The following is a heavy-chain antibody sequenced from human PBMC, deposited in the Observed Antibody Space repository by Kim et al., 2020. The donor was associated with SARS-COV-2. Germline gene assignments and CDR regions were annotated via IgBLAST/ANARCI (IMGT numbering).Heavy chain of an antibody. CDR3: ARRSDYYDSSGYYYDFYWFDP. D-gene: IGHD3-22*01. CDR1: GYSFTSYW. Sequence: GESLKISCKGSGYSFTSYWIGWVRQMPGKGLEWMGIIYPGDSDTRYSPSFQGQVTISADKSISTAYLQWSSLKASDTAMYYCARRSDYYDSSGYYYDFYWFDPWGQGTLVTVSS. J-gene: IGHJ5*02. V-gene: IGHV5-51*01. CDR2: IYPGDSDT.